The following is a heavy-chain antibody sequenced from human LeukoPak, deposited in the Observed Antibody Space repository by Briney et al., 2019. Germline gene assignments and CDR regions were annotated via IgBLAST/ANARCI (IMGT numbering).Heavy chain of an antibody. CDR3: ARGRIRGYSAFDNLDF. D-gene: IGHD5-12*01. CDR2: VYYGGST. J-gene: IGHJ4*02. CDR1: GASINDFY. V-gene: IGHV4-59*01. Sequence: SETLSLTCAVSGASINDFYWTWIRQPPGKGLEWIGYVYYGGSTNYNPSLKSRVSMSVDTSRNQFSLTLTSVTVADTAFYYCARGRIRGYSAFDNLDFWGLGTHVTVSS.